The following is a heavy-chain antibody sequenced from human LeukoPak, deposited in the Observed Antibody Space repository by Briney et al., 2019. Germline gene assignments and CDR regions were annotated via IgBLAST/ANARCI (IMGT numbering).Heavy chain of an antibody. CDR2: VYYSGST. Sequence: PSETLSLTCIVSGVSISSSSNYWGWIRQPPGKGLEWIGSVYYSGSTYYNPSLKSRVTITVDTSKNQISLKLTSVTAADTAVYHCARQQIVVVPAARNINWFDPWGQGTLVTVSS. V-gene: IGHV4-39*01. CDR1: GVSISSSSNY. J-gene: IGHJ5*02. D-gene: IGHD2-2*01. CDR3: ARQQIVVVPAARNINWFDP.